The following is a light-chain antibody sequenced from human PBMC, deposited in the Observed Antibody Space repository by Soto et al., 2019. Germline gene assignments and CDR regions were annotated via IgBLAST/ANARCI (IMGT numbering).Light chain of an antibody. V-gene: IGKV3-15*01. CDR1: QSISKK. CDR2: GAS. CDR3: QQYDNWPPWT. Sequence: EIVMTQSPAALSVSPGERATLSCRASQSISKKLAWYQQKPGQAPRLLIYGASTRATGIPARFSGSGSGTEFTLTISSLQSEDFAVYYCQQYDNWPPWTFGQGTKVDIK. J-gene: IGKJ1*01.